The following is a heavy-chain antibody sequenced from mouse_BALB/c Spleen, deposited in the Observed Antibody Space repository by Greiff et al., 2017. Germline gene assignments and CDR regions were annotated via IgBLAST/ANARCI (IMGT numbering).Heavy chain of an antibody. CDR1: GYSITSGYY. J-gene: IGHJ4*01. Sequence: ESGPGLVKPSQSLSLTCSVTGYSITSGYYWNWIRQFPGNKLEWMGYISYDGSNNYNPSLKNRISITRDTSKNQFFLKLNSVTTEDTATYYCARDRDYGSPYAMDDWGQGTSVTVSS. CDR3: ARDRDYGSPYAMDD. V-gene: IGHV3-6*02. CDR2: ISYDGSN. D-gene: IGHD1-1*01.